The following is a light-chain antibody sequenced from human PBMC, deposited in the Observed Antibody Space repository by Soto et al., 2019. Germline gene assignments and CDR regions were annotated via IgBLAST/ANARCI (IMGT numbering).Light chain of an antibody. CDR1: QCISSNY. J-gene: IGKJ1*01. CDR2: GAS. CDR3: QQYGSWT. V-gene: IGKV3-20*01. Sequence: EIVLTQSPGTLSLSPGERATLSCRASQCISSNYLAWYQQKPGQAPRLLIYGASSRATGIPDRFSGSGSGTDFTLTISRLEPEDSAIYYCQQYGSWTFGQGTKVEIK.